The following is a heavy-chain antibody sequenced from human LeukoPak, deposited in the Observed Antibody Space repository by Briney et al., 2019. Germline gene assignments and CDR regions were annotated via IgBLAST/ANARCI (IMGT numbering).Heavy chain of an antibody. Sequence: GGSLRLSCAASGFTFSSYALTWVRQAPRKGLEWVSSISGSGGPTFYADSVKGRFTISRDNSKSTLFLQMNSLRAEDTAIYYCAKARYTSGWYVFDSWGRGTQVTVSS. CDR3: AKARYTSGWYVFDS. V-gene: IGHV3-23*01. CDR1: GFTFSSYA. D-gene: IGHD6-19*01. J-gene: IGHJ4*02. CDR2: ISGSGGPT.